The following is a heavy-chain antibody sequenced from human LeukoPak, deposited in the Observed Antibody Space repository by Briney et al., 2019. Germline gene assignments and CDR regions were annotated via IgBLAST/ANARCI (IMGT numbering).Heavy chain of an antibody. CDR2: ISSSDSTI. J-gene: IGHJ6*03. CDR3: VRASHIVVVTGIPQGYYYYMDV. V-gene: IGHV3-48*04. Sequence: GGSLRLSCAVSGFTFSGHWMFWVRQAPGKGLEWVSDISSSDSTIYYTDSVKGRFTISRDNAKSSLYLQMNSLRAEDTAVYYCVRASHIVVVTGIPQGYYYYMDVWGKGTTVTVSS. CDR1: GFTFSGHW. D-gene: IGHD2-21*02.